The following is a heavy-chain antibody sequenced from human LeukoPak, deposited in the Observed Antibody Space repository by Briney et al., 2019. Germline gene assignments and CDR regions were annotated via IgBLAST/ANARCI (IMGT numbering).Heavy chain of an antibody. CDR3: ASSALLTGSDY. CDR2: IKQDGSEK. D-gene: IGHD3-9*01. V-gene: IGHV3-7*03. J-gene: IGHJ4*02. Sequence: GGSLRLSCAASGFTFSTYWMSWVRQAPGKGLEWVANIKQDGSEKYYVDSVKGRFTISRDNGKNSLYLQMNSLRAEDTAVYYCASSALLTGSDYWGQGTLVTVSS. CDR1: GFTFSTYW.